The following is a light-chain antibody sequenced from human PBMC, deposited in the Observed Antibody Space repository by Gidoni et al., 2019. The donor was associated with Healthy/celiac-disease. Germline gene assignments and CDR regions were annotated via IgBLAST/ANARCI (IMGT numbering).Light chain of an antibody. V-gene: IGKV3-20*01. Sequence: EIVLTQSPGTLSLSPGERATLSCRASQSVSSSYLAWYQQKPGQAPRLLIYGASSRATGIPDRFSGSGSGTDFTLTISRLEPGDFAVYYCQQYGSSPLTFGGGTKVKIK. CDR1: QSVSSSY. J-gene: IGKJ4*01. CDR3: QQYGSSPLT. CDR2: GAS.